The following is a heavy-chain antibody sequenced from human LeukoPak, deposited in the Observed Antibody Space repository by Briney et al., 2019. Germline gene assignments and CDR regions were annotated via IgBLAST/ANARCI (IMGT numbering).Heavy chain of an antibody. V-gene: IGHV4-59*01. D-gene: IGHD6-13*01. CDR2: IYYSGST. J-gene: IGHJ3*02. CDR3: ARVVGQQLVLAFDI. Sequence: PSETLSLTCTVSGGSISSYYWSWIRQPPGKGLEWIGYIYYSGSTNYNPSLKSRVTISVDTSKNQFSLKLSSVTAADTAVYYCARVVGQQLVLAFDIWGQGTMVTVSS. CDR1: GGSISSYY.